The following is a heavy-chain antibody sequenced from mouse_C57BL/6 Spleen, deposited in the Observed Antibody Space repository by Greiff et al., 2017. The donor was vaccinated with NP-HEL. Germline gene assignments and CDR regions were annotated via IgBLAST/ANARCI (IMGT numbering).Heavy chain of an antibody. CDR1: GFTFSSYA. D-gene: IGHD1-1*01. Sequence: EVNLVESGGGLVKPGGSLKLFCAASGFTFSSYAMSWVRQTPEKRLEWVATISDGGSYTYYPDNVKGRFTISRDNAKNNLYLQMSHLKSEDTAMYYCARGDYGSSYWYFDVWGTGTTVTVSS. V-gene: IGHV5-4*03. CDR3: ARGDYGSSYWYFDV. CDR2: ISDGGSYT. J-gene: IGHJ1*03.